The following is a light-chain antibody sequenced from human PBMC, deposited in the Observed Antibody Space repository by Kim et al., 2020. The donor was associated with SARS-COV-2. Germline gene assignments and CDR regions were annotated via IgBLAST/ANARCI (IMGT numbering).Light chain of an antibody. Sequence: SPGERATLSCWASQSVGTNLAWYQQRPGQAPRLLVYGASTRATGVPARFTGSGSGTDFTLTISSLQSEDFALYYCQQYHNWPPQYTFGQGTKLEIK. CDR3: QQYHNWPPQYT. J-gene: IGKJ2*01. V-gene: IGKV3-15*01. CDR1: QSVGTN. CDR2: GAS.